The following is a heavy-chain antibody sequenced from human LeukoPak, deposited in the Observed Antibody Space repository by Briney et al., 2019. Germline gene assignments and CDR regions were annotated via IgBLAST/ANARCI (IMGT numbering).Heavy chain of an antibody. V-gene: IGHV1-24*01. CDR1: GYTLTELS. Sequence: GASVKVSCKVSGYTLTELSMHWVRQAPGKGLEWMGGFDPEDGETIYAQKFQGRVTITRDTSASTAYMELSSMRSEDMAVYYCARDISQRAMTTVTSAPPLTIDYWGQGTLVTVSS. J-gene: IGHJ4*02. CDR3: ARDISQRAMTTVTSAPPLTIDY. CDR2: FDPEDGET. D-gene: IGHD4-11*01.